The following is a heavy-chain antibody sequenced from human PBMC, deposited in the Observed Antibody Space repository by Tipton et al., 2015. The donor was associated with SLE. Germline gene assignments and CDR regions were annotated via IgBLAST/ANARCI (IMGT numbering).Heavy chain of an antibody. CDR3: ARRTDDYSNWFDP. Sequence: TLSLTCSVSGGSISSTTFYWGWIRQSPGKGREWIGNVFYTGNTYYNPSLKSRVVISVDTSKNQFSLKLNSVTAADTAVYYCARRTDDYSNWFDPWGQGTQVTVSS. D-gene: IGHD4-11*01. V-gene: IGHV4-39*07. J-gene: IGHJ5*02. CDR2: VFYTGNT. CDR1: GGSISSTTFY.